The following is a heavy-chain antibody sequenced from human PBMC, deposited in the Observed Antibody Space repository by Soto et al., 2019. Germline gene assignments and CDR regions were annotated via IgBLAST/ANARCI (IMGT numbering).Heavy chain of an antibody. CDR3: ARGRYCLTGRCFPNWFDS. J-gene: IGHJ5*01. D-gene: IGHD7-27*01. Sequence: SETLSLTCSVSGDSISNLDYFWAWIRQPPGQALEYIGYIYKSATTYYNPSFESRVAISVDTSKSQFSLNVTSVTAAETAVYFCARGRYCLTGRCFPNWFDSWGQGALVTVSS. CDR2: IYKSATT. V-gene: IGHV4-30-4*01. CDR1: GDSISNLDYF.